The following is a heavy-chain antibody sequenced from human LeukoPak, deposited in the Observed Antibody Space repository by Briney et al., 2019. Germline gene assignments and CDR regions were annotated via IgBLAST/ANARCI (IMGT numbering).Heavy chain of an antibody. V-gene: IGHV1-46*01. D-gene: IGHD2-2*01. CDR2: SNPSGGST. CDR1: GYTFTSYY. CDR3: ARESSSTRYGMDV. J-gene: IGHJ6*02. Sequence: ASVKVSCTASGYTFTSYYMHWVRPPHGQGHAWMGISNPSGGSTSYAQKFQGRVPMTRGTSTSTVYMELSSLRSEDTAVYYCARESSSTRYGMDVWGQGTTVTVSS.